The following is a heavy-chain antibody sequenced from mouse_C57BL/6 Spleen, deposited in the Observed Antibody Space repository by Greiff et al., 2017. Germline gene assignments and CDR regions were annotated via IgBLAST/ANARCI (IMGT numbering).Heavy chain of an antibody. CDR2: IYPGDGDT. D-gene: IGHD1-1*01. J-gene: IGHJ4*01. CDR1: GYAFSSYW. V-gene: IGHV1-80*01. CDR3: ARLGSSKSMDY. Sequence: QVQLQQSGAELVQPGASVKISCKASGYAFSSYWMNWVKQRPGTGLEWIGQIYPGDGDTDYNGKFKGKATLTADKSSSTAYMQLSSLTSEDSAVYFCARLGSSKSMDYWGQGTSVTVSS.